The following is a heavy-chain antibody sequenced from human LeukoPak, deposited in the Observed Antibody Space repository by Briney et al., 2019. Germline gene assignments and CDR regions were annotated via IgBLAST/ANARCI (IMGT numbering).Heavy chain of an antibody. J-gene: IGHJ4*02. CDR1: GGSVSGHY. Sequence: SETLSLTCAVSGGSVSGHYWDWIRQPPGKGLEWVGYIYASGGANYNPSLKSRVTISLDSSENRFSLKLTSVTAADTAVYYCAREAPGGSGWTYFDYWGQGSLVTVSS. D-gene: IGHD6-19*01. CDR2: IYASGGA. CDR3: AREAPGGSGWTYFDY. V-gene: IGHV4-59*02.